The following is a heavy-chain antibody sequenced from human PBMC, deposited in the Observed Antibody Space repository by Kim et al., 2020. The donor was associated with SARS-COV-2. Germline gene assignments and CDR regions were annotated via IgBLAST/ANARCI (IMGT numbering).Heavy chain of an antibody. CDR2: IGTAGDT. CDR3: ARAPARIAVAGYYYYYGMD. J-gene: IGHJ6*01. V-gene: IGHV3-13*01. D-gene: IGHD6-19*01. Sequence: LSLTCAASGFTFSSYDMHWVRQATGKGLEWVSTIGTAGDTYYPGSVKGRFTISRENAKNSLYLQMNSLRAGDTAVYYCARAPARIAVAGYYYYYGMD. CDR1: GFTFSSYD.